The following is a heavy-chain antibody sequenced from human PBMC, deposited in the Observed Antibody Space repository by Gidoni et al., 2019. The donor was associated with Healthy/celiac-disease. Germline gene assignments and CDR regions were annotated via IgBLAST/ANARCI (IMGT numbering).Heavy chain of an antibody. D-gene: IGHD3-22*01. CDR2: ISGSGGST. CDR1: GFTFSSYA. CDR3: ANSGDSSGHYLFGYYYYGMDV. V-gene: IGHV3-23*01. J-gene: IGHJ6*02. Sequence: EVQLLESGGGLVQPGGSLRRSCAASGFTFSSYAMSWVRQAPGKGLEWVSAISGSGGSTYSADSVKGRFTISRDNSKNTLYLQMNSLRAEDTAVYYCANSGDSSGHYLFGYYYYGMDVWGQGTTVTVSS.